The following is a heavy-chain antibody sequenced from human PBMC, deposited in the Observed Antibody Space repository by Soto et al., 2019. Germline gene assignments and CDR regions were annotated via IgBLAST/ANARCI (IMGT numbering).Heavy chain of an antibody. CDR2: IFSNDEK. CDR1: GFSLSNARMG. Sequence: QVTLKESGPVVVKPAETLTLTCTVSGFSLSNARMGVSWIRQPPGKALEWLAHIFSNDEKSYSTSLKSRLTISKDTSKSQVVLTMTNMDPVDTATYYCARIRRDWFDPWGQGTLVTVSS. V-gene: IGHV2-26*01. J-gene: IGHJ5*02. CDR3: ARIRRDWFDP.